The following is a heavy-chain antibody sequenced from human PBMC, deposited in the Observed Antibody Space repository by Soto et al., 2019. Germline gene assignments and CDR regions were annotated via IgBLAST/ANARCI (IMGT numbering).Heavy chain of an antibody. CDR2: ISGYNGNT. CDR3: AREREYYYDSSGNYYYHYGLDV. V-gene: IGHV1-18*04. J-gene: IGHJ6*02. Sequence: PGAEVKKPGASVKVSCKASGYTFTDYGISWVRQAPGQGLEWMGWISGYNGNTKYAQKFQGRVTMTTDTPTNTAYMELRSLRSDDTAVYYCAREREYYYDSSGNYYYHYGLDVWGQGTTVTVS. CDR1: GYTFTDYG. D-gene: IGHD3-22*01.